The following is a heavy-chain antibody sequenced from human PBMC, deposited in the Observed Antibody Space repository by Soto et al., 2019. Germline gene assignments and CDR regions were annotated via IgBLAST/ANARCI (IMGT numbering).Heavy chain of an antibody. J-gene: IGHJ4*02. D-gene: IGHD3-16*01. CDR2: ISGSGDST. CDR3: AKYFRGTSPPN. V-gene: IGHV3-23*01. CDR1: GFTFSSYG. Sequence: GGSLRLSCAASGFTFSSYGMSWVRQAPGMGLEWVSGISGSGDSTFYADSVKGRFTISRDNSKNTLYLQMNSLRAEDTAVYYWAKYFRGTSPPNWGQGTLVPVPS.